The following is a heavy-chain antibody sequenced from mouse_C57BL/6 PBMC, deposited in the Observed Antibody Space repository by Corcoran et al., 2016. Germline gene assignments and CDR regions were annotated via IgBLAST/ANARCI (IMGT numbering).Heavy chain of an antibody. V-gene: IGHV3-6*01. CDR2: ISYDGSN. Sequence: DVQLQESGPGLVKPSQSLSLTCSVTGYSITRGYYWNWIRQFPGNKLEWMGYISYDGSNNYNPSLKNRISITRDTSKNQFFLKLNSVTTEDTATYYCARDKGYYDYDYAMDYWGQGTSVTVSS. D-gene: IGHD2-4*01. CDR1: GYSITRGYY. CDR3: ARDKGYYDYDYAMDY. J-gene: IGHJ4*01.